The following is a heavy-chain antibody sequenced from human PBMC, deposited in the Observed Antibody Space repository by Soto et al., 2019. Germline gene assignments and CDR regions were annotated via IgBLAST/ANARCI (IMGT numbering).Heavy chain of an antibody. V-gene: IGHV4-39*01. CDR1: GDTISTGGYT. Sequence: SETLSLTCDVSGDTISTGGYTWAWIRQPPGKGLEWIGSIYYSGSTYYNPSLKSRVTISVDTSKNQFSLKLSSVTAADTAVYYCARLPYRLYYVDYWRQGTLVTVSS. CDR3: ARLPYRLYYVDY. D-gene: IGHD3-16*02. CDR2: IYYSGST. J-gene: IGHJ4*02.